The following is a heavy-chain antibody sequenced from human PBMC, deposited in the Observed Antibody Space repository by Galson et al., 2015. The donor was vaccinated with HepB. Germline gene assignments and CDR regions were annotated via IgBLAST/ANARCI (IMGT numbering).Heavy chain of an antibody. Sequence: SVKVSCKASGYTFTSYGISWVRQAPGQGLEWMGWVSAYNGNTNYAQKLQGRVTMTTDTSTSTAYMELRSLRSDDTAVYYCARDMGLSPHPFYQLLYHGMDVWGPGTTVTVSS. V-gene: IGHV1-18*01. CDR2: VSAYNGNT. CDR1: GYTFTSYG. J-gene: IGHJ6*02. D-gene: IGHD2-2*01. CDR3: ARDMGLSPHPFYQLLYHGMDV.